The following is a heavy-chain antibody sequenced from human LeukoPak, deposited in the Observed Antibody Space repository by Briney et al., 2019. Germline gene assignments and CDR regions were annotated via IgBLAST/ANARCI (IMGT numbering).Heavy chain of an antibody. D-gene: IGHD2-8*01. Sequence: EASVKVSCKASGGTFSSYAISWVRQAPGQGLEWMGGIIPIFGTANYAQKFQGRVTITADESTSTAYMELSSLRSEDTAVYYCARDRHCTNGVCSTPFDYWGQGTLVTVSS. CDR2: IIPIFGTA. V-gene: IGHV1-69*13. CDR3: ARDRHCTNGVCSTPFDY. CDR1: GGTFSSYA. J-gene: IGHJ4*02.